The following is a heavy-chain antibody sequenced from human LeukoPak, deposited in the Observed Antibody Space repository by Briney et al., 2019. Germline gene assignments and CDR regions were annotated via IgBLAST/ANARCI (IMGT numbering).Heavy chain of an antibody. D-gene: IGHD2-2*01. CDR2: IYYSGST. V-gene: IGHV4-39*02. J-gene: IGHJ4*02. Sequence: PSETLSLTCTVSGGSISSSSNYWGWIRQPPGKGLEWIGSIYYSGSTYYNPSLKSRVTISVDTSKNQFSLKLSSVTAADTAVYYCARDLDIVIVPAATGYWGQGTLVTVSS. CDR3: ARDLDIVIVPAATGY. CDR1: GGSISSSSNY.